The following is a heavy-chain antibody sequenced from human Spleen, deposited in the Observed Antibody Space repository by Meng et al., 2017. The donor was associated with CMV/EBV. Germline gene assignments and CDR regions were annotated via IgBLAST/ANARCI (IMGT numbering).Heavy chain of an antibody. CDR2: INHSGST. J-gene: IGHJ5*02. V-gene: IGHV4-34*01. Sequence: VGSGCFSSAYWSWLRPPPGRGLGWIREINHSGSTNYNPSLKSRVTISVDTSKNQFSLKLSSVTAADTAVYCCARGSQLLSTYNWFDPWGQGTLVTVSS. CDR1: SGCFSSAY. CDR3: ARGSQLLSTYNWFDP. D-gene: IGHD2-2*01.